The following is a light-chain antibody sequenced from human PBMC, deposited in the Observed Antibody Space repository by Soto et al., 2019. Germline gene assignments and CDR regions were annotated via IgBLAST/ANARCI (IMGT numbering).Light chain of an antibody. CDR3: QSYDSSLRGWV. CDR2: GNS. J-gene: IGLJ3*02. Sequence: QSVLTQPPSVSGAPGQRVTISCTGYNSNIGAGYDVHWYQQLPGTAPKLLIYGNSNRPSGVPDRFSASKSGTSASLAITGLQAADEADYYCQSYDSSLRGWVFGGGTKLTVL. CDR1: NSNIGAGYD. V-gene: IGLV1-40*01.